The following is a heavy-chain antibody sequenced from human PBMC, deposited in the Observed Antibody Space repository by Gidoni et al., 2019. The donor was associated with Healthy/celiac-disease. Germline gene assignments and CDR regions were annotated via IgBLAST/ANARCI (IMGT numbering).Heavy chain of an antibody. J-gene: IGHJ4*02. CDR1: GFTFSSYG. D-gene: IGHD3-10*01. CDR2: ICDDGSNK. Sequence: QVQLVASGGGVVQPGRSLRLSCAASGFTFSSYGMHWVRQAPGKGLEWVAVICDDGSNKYYADSVKGRFTISRDNSKNTLYLQMNSRRAEDTAVYYCARDRAGTSDYWGQGTLVTVSS. V-gene: IGHV3-33*01. CDR3: ARDRAGTSDY.